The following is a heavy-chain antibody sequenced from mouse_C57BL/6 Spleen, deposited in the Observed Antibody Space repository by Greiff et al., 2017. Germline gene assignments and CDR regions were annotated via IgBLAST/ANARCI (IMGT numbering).Heavy chain of an antibody. V-gene: IGHV1-80*01. CDR2: IYPGDGDT. CDR1: GYAFSSYW. J-gene: IGHJ1*03. CDR3: ARYAFITTVWYFDV. D-gene: IGHD1-1*01. Sequence: VQLQQSGAELVKPGASVKISCKASGYAFSSYWMNWVKQRPGKGLEWIGQIYPGDGDTNYNGKFKGKATLTADKSSSTAYMQLSSLTSEDSAVYFCARYAFITTVWYFDVWGTGTTVTVSS.